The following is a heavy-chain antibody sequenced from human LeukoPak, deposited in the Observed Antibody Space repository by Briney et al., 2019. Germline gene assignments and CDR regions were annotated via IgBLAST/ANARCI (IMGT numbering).Heavy chain of an antibody. Sequence: PGRSLTLACAASAFTFSDYATSWVRQPPGKGREWVSTASYNVSKQYHADSVRGRFTVSRENSRNTVSLQMSSLRVEDTGIYYCARAGIGADGAGFLCEYWGEGTLVTVSS. J-gene: IGHJ4*02. V-gene: IGHV3-23*01. CDR1: AFTFSDYA. D-gene: IGHD1-1*01. CDR2: ASYNVSKQ. CDR3: ARAGIGADGAGFLCEY.